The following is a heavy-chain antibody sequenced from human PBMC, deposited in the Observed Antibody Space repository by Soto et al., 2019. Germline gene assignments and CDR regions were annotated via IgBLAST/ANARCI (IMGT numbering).Heavy chain of an antibody. J-gene: IGHJ5*02. CDR1: GASISSGGYS. CDR3: ARGAKLLFDWFEP. CDR2: IYDRVTT. V-gene: IGHV4-30-2*06. Sequence: SETLSLTCSVPGASISSGGYSCNWILQSPGKGLEWIGFIYDRVTTYYNPSLESRVTISVDGSKNKFSLNLTSVTAADTAVYYCARGAKLLFDWFEPWGQGSLVTVSS. D-gene: IGHD3-10*01.